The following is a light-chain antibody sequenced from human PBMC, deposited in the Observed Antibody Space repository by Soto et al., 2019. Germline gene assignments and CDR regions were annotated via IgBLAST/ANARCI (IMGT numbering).Light chain of an antibody. Sequence: EIVLTQSPATLSLSPGERATLSCRASQDVSSYLAWYQQKPGQAPRLLIYDASTRATGIPARFSGSGSGTDFTLTISSLEPEDFAVYYCQHRSNFGPGTKVDIK. V-gene: IGKV3-11*01. CDR2: DAS. J-gene: IGKJ3*01. CDR1: QDVSSY. CDR3: QHRSN.